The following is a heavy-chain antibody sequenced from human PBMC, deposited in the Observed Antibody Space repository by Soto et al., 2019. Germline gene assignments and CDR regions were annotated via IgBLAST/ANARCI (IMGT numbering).Heavy chain of an antibody. CDR3: AKDLDGYFDY. D-gene: IGHD1-1*01. Sequence: GGSLRLSCAASGFTFSSYGMHWVRQAPGKGLEWVAVISYDGSNKYYADSVKGRFTISRDNSKNTLYLQMNSLRAEDTAVYYCAKDLDGYFDYWGQGTLVTVSS. CDR1: GFTFSSYG. CDR2: ISYDGSNK. V-gene: IGHV3-30*18. J-gene: IGHJ4*02.